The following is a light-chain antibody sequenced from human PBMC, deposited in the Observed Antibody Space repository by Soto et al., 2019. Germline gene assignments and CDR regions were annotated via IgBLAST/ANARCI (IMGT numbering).Light chain of an antibody. V-gene: IGKV3-20*01. J-gene: IGKJ4*01. CDR1: QSVSSNY. Sequence: ETVLTQSPGTLSLSPGERATLSCRASQSVSSNYLAWYQQKPGQAPRLLIYGASTRATGIPDRFSGSGSGTDFTLTIRRLEPEDFAVYYCQQYGNSPLTFGGGTKVEIK. CDR2: GAS. CDR3: QQYGNSPLT.